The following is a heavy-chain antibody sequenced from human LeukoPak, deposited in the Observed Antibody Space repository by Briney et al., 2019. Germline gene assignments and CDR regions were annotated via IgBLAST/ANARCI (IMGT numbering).Heavy chain of an antibody. CDR3: ARGLDCSGGSCYSYYYYYGMDV. J-gene: IGHJ6*02. CDR2: INHSGST. Sequence: SETLSLTCAVYGGSFSGYYWSWIRQPPGKGLEWIGEINHSGSTNYNPSLKSRVTISVDTSKNQISLKLSSVTAADTAVYYCARGLDCSGGSCYSYYYYYGMDVWGQGTTVTVSS. D-gene: IGHD2-15*01. V-gene: IGHV4-34*01. CDR1: GGSFSGYY.